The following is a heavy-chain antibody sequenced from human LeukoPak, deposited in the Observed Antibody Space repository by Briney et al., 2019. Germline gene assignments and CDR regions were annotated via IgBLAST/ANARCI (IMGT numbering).Heavy chain of an antibody. Sequence: GESLKISCKGSGYSFTNYWIGWVRQMPEKGLEWMGIIYPGDSDTRYSPSFQGQVTISADRSINTAYLQWSSLKASDTALYYCARHRSSSSPGDYWGQGTLVTVSS. V-gene: IGHV5-51*01. J-gene: IGHJ4*02. CDR3: ARHRSSSSPGDY. D-gene: IGHD6-6*01. CDR1: GYSFTNYW. CDR2: IYPGDSDT.